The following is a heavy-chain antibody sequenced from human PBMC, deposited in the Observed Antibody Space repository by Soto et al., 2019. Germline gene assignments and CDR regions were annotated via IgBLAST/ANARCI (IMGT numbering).Heavy chain of an antibody. J-gene: IGHJ2*01. CDR3: GGGRDDYKGRYLDL. CDR1: GGSISSHY. D-gene: IGHD4-4*01. Sequence: SETLSLTCTVSGGSISSHYRTWIRQSPGKGLEWLGYIYYSGSPNYNPSLESRVTISEDTSKNQFSLQLASVTAADTAVYYCGGGRDDYKGRYLDLWGRGTLVTVSS. V-gene: IGHV4-59*08. CDR2: IYYSGSP.